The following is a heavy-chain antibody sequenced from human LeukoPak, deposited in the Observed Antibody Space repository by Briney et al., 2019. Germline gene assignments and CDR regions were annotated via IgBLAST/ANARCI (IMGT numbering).Heavy chain of an antibody. CDR2: INPNSGDT. D-gene: IGHD3-3*01. CDR1: GYTFTAYY. Sequence: ASVKVSCKASGYTFTAYYMHWVRQAPGQGLEWMGCINPNSGDTKYAQNFQGRVAMTRDTSISTAYMELNSLRADETAVYYCATLWSLDHWGQGTLVTVSS. J-gene: IGHJ4*02. V-gene: IGHV1-2*02. CDR3: ATLWSLDH.